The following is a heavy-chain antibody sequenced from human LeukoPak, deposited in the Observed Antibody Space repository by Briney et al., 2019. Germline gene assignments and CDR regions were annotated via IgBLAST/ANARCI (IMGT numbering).Heavy chain of an antibody. J-gene: IGHJ4*02. CDR3: AGDPGEYQLLFLDY. Sequence: GGSLRLSCAASGFTFSDYYMSWIRQAPGKGLEWVSYISSSGSTIYYADSVKGRFTISRDNAKNSLYLQMNSLRAEDTAVYYCAGDPGEYQLLFLDYWGQGTLVTVSS. CDR1: GFTFSDYY. D-gene: IGHD2-2*01. V-gene: IGHV3-11*01. CDR2: ISSSGSTI.